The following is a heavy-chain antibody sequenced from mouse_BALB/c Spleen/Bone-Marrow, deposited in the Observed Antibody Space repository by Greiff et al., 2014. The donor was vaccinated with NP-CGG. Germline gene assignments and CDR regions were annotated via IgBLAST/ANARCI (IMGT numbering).Heavy chain of an antibody. CDR2: IYPGDGDT. Sequence: QVQLQQPGAEVMRPGSSVNISCKASGYAFSNYGMNWVKQRPGQGLEWIGQIYPGDGDTNYNGKFKGGVTLTADKSSSTAYMQLSSLTSEDSAVYFCASVYDYGRGYAMDYWGQGTSVTVSS. CDR1: GYAFSNYG. J-gene: IGHJ4*01. V-gene: IGHV1-80*01. D-gene: IGHD2-4*01. CDR3: ASVYDYGRGYAMDY.